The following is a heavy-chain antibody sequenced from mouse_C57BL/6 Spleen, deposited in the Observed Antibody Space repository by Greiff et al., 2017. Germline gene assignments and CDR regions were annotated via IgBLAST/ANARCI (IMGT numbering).Heavy chain of an antibody. V-gene: IGHV1-82*01. CDR2: IYPGDGDT. CDR3: ARTAQAHYAMDY. CDR1: GYAFSSSW. J-gene: IGHJ4*01. Sequence: VQLQESGPELVKPGASVKISCKASGYAFSSSWMNWVKQRPGKGLEWIGRIYPGDGDTNYNGKFKGKATLTADKSSSTAYMQLSSLTSEDCAVYFCARTAQAHYAMDYWGQGTSVTVSS. D-gene: IGHD3-2*02.